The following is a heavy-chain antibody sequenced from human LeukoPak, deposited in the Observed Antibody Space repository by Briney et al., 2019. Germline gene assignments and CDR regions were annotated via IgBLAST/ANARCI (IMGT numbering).Heavy chain of an antibody. CDR2: ISGSGGGT. J-gene: IGHJ5*02. CDR1: GFTFSSYT. D-gene: IGHD6-19*01. Sequence: GGSLRLSCAASGFTFSSYTMSWVRQAPGRGLEWVSAISGSGGGTYYADSVKGRFTISRDNSKNTLYLQMNSLRAEDTAVYYCAKAIAVAGENWFDPWGQGTLVTVSS. V-gene: IGHV3-23*01. CDR3: AKAIAVAGENWFDP.